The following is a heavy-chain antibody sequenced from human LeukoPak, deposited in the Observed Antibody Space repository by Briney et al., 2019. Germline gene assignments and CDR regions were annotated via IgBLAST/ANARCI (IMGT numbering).Heavy chain of an antibody. CDR3: ARDGIAPPYYYYGMDV. D-gene: IGHD1-26*01. CDR2: ISAYNGNT. J-gene: IGHJ6*02. CDR1: GYTFTSYG. Sequence: GASVKVSCKASGYTFTSYGISWVRQAPGQGLEWMGWISAYNGNTNYAQKLQGRVTVTTDTSTSTAYMELRSLRSDDTAVYYCARDGIAPPYYYYGMDVWGQGTTVTVSS. V-gene: IGHV1-18*01.